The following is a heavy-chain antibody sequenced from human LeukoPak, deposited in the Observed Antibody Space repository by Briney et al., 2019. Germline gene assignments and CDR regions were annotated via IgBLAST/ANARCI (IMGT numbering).Heavy chain of an antibody. V-gene: IGHV1-18*01. Sequence: GASVEVSCKASGYTFTSYGISWVRQAPGQGLEWMGWISAYNGNTNYAQKLQGRVTMTTDTSTSTAYMELRSLRSDDTAVYYCARLSYGYLFYYYYGMDVWGQGTTVTVSS. CDR1: GYTFTSYG. J-gene: IGHJ6*02. CDR2: ISAYNGNT. D-gene: IGHD5-18*01. CDR3: ARLSYGYLFYYYYGMDV.